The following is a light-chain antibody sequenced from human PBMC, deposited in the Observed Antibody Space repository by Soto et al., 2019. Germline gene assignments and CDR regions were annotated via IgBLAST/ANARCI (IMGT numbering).Light chain of an antibody. CDR1: QSVGTW. J-gene: IGKJ1*01. Sequence: DIQMTQSPSTLSASVGGRVTITCRASQSVGTWVAWYQQKPGKAPKLLIYGASNSESGVPSRFSGSGSGTEFTLTITTLQPDDFATYFCQQYNRNTWSFGPGTK. V-gene: IGKV1-5*01. CDR2: GAS. CDR3: QQYNRNTWS.